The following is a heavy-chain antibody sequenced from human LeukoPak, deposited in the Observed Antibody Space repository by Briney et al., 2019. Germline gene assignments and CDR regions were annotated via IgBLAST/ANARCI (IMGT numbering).Heavy chain of an antibody. Sequence: GGSLRLSCAASGFTFSSYWMSWVRQAPGKGLEWVANIKQDGSEKYYVDSVKGRFTISRDNAKNSPYLQMNSLRAEDTAVYYCARAVVSAIIDYWGQGTLVTVSS. CDR1: GFTFSSYW. CDR3: ARAVVSAIIDY. J-gene: IGHJ4*02. D-gene: IGHD2-21*01. CDR2: IKQDGSEK. V-gene: IGHV3-7*01.